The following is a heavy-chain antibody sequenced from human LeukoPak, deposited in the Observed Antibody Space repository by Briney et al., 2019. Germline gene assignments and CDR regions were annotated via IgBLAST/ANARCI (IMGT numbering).Heavy chain of an antibody. CDR2: ISAYNGNT. CDR3: ARDLDSSSWSGWFDP. J-gene: IGHJ5*02. V-gene: IGHV1-18*01. Sequence: ASVKVSCTASGYTFTSYGISWVRQAPGQGLEWMGWISAYNGNTNYAQKLQGRVTMTTDTSTSTAYMELRSLRSDDTAVYYCARDLDSSSWSGWFDPWGQGTLVTVSS. D-gene: IGHD6-13*01. CDR1: GYTFTSYG.